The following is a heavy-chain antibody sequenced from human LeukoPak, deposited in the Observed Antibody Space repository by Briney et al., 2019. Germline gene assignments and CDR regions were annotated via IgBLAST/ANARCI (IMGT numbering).Heavy chain of an antibody. J-gene: IGHJ5*02. Sequence: PGGSLRLSCAASGFTFSSYAMSWVRQAPGKGLEWVSAISGSGGSTYYADSVKGRFTISGDNSKNTLYLQMNSLRAEDTAVYYCAKDLSVPGVVITNWFDPWGQGTLVTVSS. CDR2: ISGSGGST. V-gene: IGHV3-23*01. CDR1: GFTFSSYA. CDR3: AKDLSVPGVVITNWFDP. D-gene: IGHD3-10*01.